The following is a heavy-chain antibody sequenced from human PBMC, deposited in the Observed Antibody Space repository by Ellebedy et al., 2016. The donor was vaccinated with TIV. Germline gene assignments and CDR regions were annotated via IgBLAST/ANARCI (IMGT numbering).Heavy chain of an antibody. Sequence: GESLKISCAASGFTFSSYAMHWVRQAPGKGLEWVSFFWYDGINKYYADSVKGRFTISRDDAQNSLYLQMNSLTAEDTAFYYCARDKREGGFGVWGQGTLVTVSS. CDR1: GFTFSSYA. V-gene: IGHV3-33*01. D-gene: IGHD3-3*01. CDR3: ARDKREGGFGV. J-gene: IGHJ4*02. CDR2: FWYDGINK.